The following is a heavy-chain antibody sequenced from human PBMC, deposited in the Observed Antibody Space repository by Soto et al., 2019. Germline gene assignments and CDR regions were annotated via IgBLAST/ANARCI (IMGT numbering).Heavy chain of an antibody. CDR1: GYTFTGYY. Sequence: ASVKVSCKASGYTFTGYYTHWVRQAPGQGLEWMGWINPNSGGTNYAQKFQGWVTMTRDTSISTAYMELSRLRSDDTAVYYCARDRAYCSGGSCYVNQKTHGMDVWGQGTTVTVSS. CDR3: ARDRAYCSGGSCYVNQKTHGMDV. D-gene: IGHD2-15*01. CDR2: INPNSGGT. J-gene: IGHJ6*02. V-gene: IGHV1-2*04.